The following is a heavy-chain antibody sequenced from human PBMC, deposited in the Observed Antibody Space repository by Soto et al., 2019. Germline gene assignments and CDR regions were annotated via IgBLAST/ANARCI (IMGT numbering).Heavy chain of an antibody. CDR2: IYYSGST. CDR3: ARCREQWLTPDWFGP. Sequence: SETLSLTCTVSGASISSSSYYWGWIRQPPGKGLEWIGSIYYSGSTYYNPSLKSRVTISVDTSKNQFSLKLSSVTAADTAVYYCARCREQWLTPDWFGPWGQGTLVTVSS. V-gene: IGHV4-39*01. J-gene: IGHJ5*02. CDR1: GASISSSSYY. D-gene: IGHD6-19*01.